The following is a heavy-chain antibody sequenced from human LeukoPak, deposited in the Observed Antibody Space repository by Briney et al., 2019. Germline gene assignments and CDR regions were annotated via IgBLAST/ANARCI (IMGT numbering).Heavy chain of an antibody. V-gene: IGHV4-4*02. CDR2: IYHRGST. J-gene: IGHJ4*02. CDR3: ARRQYYDSTGYFVY. D-gene: IGHD3-22*01. CDR1: GNSISSDDW. Sequence: SETLSLTCTVSGNSISSDDWWTWVRQPPGRGLGWIGEIYHRGSTNYNPSLKSRVTISIDKSRNQFSLMLSSVTAADTAVYYCARRQYYDSTGYFVYWGQGTLVTVSS.